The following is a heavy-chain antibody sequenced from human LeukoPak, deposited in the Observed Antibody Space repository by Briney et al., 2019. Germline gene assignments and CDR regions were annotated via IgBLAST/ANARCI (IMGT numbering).Heavy chain of an antibody. Sequence: GGSLRLSCAASGFTVSSNYMRWVRQAPGRGLEWVSVIYTGGDTYYADSVKGRFTISRDNSKNTVYLQMNSLRAEDTAVYYCAKPWGAAANYWGQGTLVTVSS. D-gene: IGHD6-13*01. J-gene: IGHJ4*02. V-gene: IGHV3-53*01. CDR3: AKPWGAAANY. CDR1: GFTVSSNY. CDR2: IYTGGDT.